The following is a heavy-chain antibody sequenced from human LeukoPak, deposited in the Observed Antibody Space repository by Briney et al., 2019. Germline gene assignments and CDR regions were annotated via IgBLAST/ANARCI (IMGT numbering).Heavy chain of an antibody. Sequence: GGSLRLSCAVSGLTFSTYWMSWVRQAPGKGLEWVANIREDGNEKFYVDSVKGRFTISRDNAKNSLYLQMNSLRAEDTAVYYCAKYINAVDFWGQGTLVTVSS. J-gene: IGHJ4*02. V-gene: IGHV3-7*01. CDR3: AKYINAVDF. CDR2: IREDGNEK. CDR1: GLTFSTYW. D-gene: IGHD2/OR15-2a*01.